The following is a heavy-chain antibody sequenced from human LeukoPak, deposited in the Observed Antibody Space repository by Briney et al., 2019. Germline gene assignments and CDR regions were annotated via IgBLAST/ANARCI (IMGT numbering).Heavy chain of an antibody. V-gene: IGHV4-34*01. CDR3: ARHRRDCSSTSCRPVFDI. D-gene: IGHD2-2*01. Sequence: PSETLSLTCAVYGGSFSGYYWSWIRQPPGKGLEWIGEINHSGSTNYNPSLKSRVTISVDTSKNQFSLKLSSVTAADTAVYYCARHRRDCSSTSCRPVFDIWGQGTMVTVSS. CDR2: INHSGST. CDR1: GGSFSGYY. J-gene: IGHJ3*02.